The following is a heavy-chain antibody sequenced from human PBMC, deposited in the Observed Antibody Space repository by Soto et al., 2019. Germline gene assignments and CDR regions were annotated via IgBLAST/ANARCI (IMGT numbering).Heavy chain of an antibody. V-gene: IGHV4-30-4*01. CDR2: IFNSGGT. CDR3: DRCGEEFLRFLEWFYAFDI. CDR1: GGSISRGDYY. D-gene: IGHD3-3*01. Sequence: TLSLTCTVSGGSISRGDYYWSRVRAPPGKGLEWIGYIFNSGGTDYNPSLKSRVTISVDTSKNPFSLKLNSVTAADTAVYYCDRCGEEFLRFLEWFYAFDIWGQGTMVTVSS. J-gene: IGHJ3*02.